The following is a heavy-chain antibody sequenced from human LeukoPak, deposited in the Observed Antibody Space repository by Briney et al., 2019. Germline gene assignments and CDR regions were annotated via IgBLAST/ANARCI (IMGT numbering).Heavy chain of an antibody. D-gene: IGHD2-2*01. CDR1: GFTFDDYA. V-gene: IGHV3-9*01. J-gene: IGHJ4*02. Sequence: GGSLRLSCAASGFTFDDYAMHWVRQAPGKGLEWVSGISWNSGSIGYADSVKGRFTISRDNAKNSLYLQMNSLRAEDTALYCCAKGRGYCSSTSCYFDYWGQGTLVTVSS. CDR2: ISWNSGSI. CDR3: AKGRGYCSSTSCYFDY.